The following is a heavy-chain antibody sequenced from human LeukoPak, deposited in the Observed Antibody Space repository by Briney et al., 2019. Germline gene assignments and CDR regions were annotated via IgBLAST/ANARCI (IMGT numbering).Heavy chain of an antibody. Sequence: ASVKVSCKASGGTLSSYAISWVRPAPGQGLEWMGGIIPIFGKANYAQKFQGRVTITTDETTSTAYMELSSLRSEDTAVYYCARDNSGSYEAWGQGTLVTVSS. CDR3: ARDNSGSYEA. J-gene: IGHJ5*02. D-gene: IGHD1-26*01. V-gene: IGHV1-69*05. CDR1: GGTLSSYA. CDR2: IIPIFGKA.